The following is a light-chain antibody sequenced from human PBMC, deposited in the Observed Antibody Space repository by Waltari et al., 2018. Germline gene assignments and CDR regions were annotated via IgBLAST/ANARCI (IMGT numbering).Light chain of an antibody. J-gene: IGLJ2*01. V-gene: IGLV2-14*03. CDR3: SSYRSTISVV. Sequence: QSALTQPASVSGSPGPSITISCPGTRSDIGDYNYVSWYQQHPGKAPKLIIFDVTNRPSGVSDRFSGSKSGNTASLTISALQAEDEGDYYCSSYRSTISVVFGGGTKVTVL. CDR1: RSDIGDYNY. CDR2: DVT.